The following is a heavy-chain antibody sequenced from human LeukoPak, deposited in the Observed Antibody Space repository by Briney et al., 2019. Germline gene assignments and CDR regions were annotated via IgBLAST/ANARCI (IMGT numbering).Heavy chain of an antibody. D-gene: IGHD4-23*01. Sequence: ASVKVSCKASGYTFTSYGISWVRQAPGQGLEWMGWISAYNGNTNYAQKLQGRVTMTTDTSTSTAYMELRSLRSDDTAVYYCAGHDYGGKPAGSMDVWGQGTTVTVSS. CDR3: AGHDYGGKPAGSMDV. CDR2: ISAYNGNT. V-gene: IGHV1-18*01. CDR1: GYTFTSYG. J-gene: IGHJ6*02.